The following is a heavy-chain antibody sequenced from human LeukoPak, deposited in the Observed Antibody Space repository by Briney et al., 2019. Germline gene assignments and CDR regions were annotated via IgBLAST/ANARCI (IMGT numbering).Heavy chain of an antibody. D-gene: IGHD6-19*01. J-gene: IGHJ4*02. V-gene: IGHV4-39*07. CDR3: ARSSEDHSSGWYPFDY. Sequence: SETLSLTCTVPGGSISSSSYYWGWIRQPPGKGLEWIGSIYHSGSTNYNPSLKSRVTISVDKSKNQFSLKLSSVTAADTAVYYCARSSEDHSSGWYPFDYWGQGTLVTVSS. CDR1: GGSISSSSYY. CDR2: IYHSGST.